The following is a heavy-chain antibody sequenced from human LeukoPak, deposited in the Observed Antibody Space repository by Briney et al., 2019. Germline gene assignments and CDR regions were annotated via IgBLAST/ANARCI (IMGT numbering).Heavy chain of an antibody. J-gene: IGHJ3*02. V-gene: IGHV1-69*01. CDR2: IIPIFGTA. D-gene: IGHD3-22*01. CDR1: GGTFSSYA. Sequence: SVKVSCKASGGTFSSYAISWVRQAPGQGLEWMGGIIPIFGTANYAQKFQGRVTITADESTSTAYMELSSLRSEDTAVYYCARGGAYYYDSSGYCDAFDIWGQGTVVTVSS. CDR3: ARGGAYYYDSSGYCDAFDI.